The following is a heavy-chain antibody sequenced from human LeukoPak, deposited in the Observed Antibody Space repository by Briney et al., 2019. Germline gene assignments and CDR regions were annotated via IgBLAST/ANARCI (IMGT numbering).Heavy chain of an antibody. D-gene: IGHD1-26*01. J-gene: IGHJ4*02. CDR2: IYYTGST. CDR1: GGSISSYH. V-gene: IGHV4-59*01. CDR3: AAYLGGTYQGYFDF. Sequence: PSETLSLTCTVSGGSISSYHWSWIRHPPGKGVEWIGYIYYTGSTNYNPSLKSRVTISVDTSKNQFSLNLSSVTAADTAVYYCAAYLGGTYQGYFDFWGQGTQVTVSS.